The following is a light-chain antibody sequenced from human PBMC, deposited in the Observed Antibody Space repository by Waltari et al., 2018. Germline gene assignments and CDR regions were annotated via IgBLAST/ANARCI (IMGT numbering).Light chain of an antibody. J-gene: IGLJ3*02. CDR3: QAWDSNTGV. CDR2: QDS. V-gene: IGLV3-1*01. Sequence: SYELTQPPSVSVSPGQTASITCSGDKLGNKYVCWYQQKPGQSPVLVIYQDSKRPSGSPERFSGSNSGNTATLTISGTQAMDEADYYGQAWDSNTGVFGGGAKLTVL. CDR1: KLGNKY.